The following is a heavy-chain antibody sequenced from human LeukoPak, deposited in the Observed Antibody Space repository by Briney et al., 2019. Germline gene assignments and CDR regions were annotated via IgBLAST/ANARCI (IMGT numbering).Heavy chain of an antibody. CDR2: ISYSGGNT. D-gene: IGHD4-17*01. V-gene: IGHV3-23*01. Sequence: GGSLRLSCAASGFTFSIYAMSWVRQAPGKGLEWVSSISYSGGNTYYADSVKGRFTISRDNSKNTLYLQMNSLRAEDTALYYCAKVGTTVTTYYYYYMDVWGKGTTVTVSS. CDR1: GFTFSIYA. CDR3: AKVGTTVTTYYYYYMDV. J-gene: IGHJ6*03.